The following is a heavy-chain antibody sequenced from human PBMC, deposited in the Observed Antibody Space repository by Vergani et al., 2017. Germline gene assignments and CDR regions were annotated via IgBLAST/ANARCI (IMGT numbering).Heavy chain of an antibody. Sequence: DVHLAESGGGFFQPGGSLRLSCSASGFSFNSYWMHWVRQVPGKGLLWVSRIKSDGSITAYADSVKGRFTISRDNAQNTLYLQMNSLSVEDTGVYSCASAGCIDSCYLSNWLDSWGQGTLVTVSS. CDR3: ASAGCIDSCYLSNWLDS. J-gene: IGHJ5*01. V-gene: IGHV3-74*03. CDR1: GFSFNSYW. CDR2: IKSDGSIT. D-gene: IGHD3-10*01.